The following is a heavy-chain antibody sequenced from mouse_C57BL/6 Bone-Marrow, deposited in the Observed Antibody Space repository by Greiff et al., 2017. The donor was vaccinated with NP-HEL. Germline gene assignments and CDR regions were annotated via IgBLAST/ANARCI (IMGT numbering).Heavy chain of an antibody. CDR3: ARGYRQGAMDY. Sequence: VQLKESGGGLVKPGGSLKLSCAASGFTFSSYAMSWVRQTPEKRLGWVATISDGGSYTYYPDNVKGRFTISRDNAKNNLYLQMSHLKSEDTAMYYWARGYRQGAMDYWGQGTSVTVSS. CDR2: ISDGGSYT. J-gene: IGHJ4*01. D-gene: IGHD2-14*01. CDR1: GFTFSSYA. V-gene: IGHV5-4*01.